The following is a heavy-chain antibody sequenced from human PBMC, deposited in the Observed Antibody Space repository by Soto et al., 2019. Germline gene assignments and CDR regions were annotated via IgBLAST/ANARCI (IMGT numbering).Heavy chain of an antibody. D-gene: IGHD3-16*01. V-gene: IGHV3-30-3*01. CDR2: ISYDGSNK. Sequence: QVQLVESGGGVVQPGRSLRLSCAASGFTFSSYAMHWVRQAPGKGLEWVAVISYDGSNKYYADSVKGRFTISRDKYKNTLYLQMNSLSAEDTSVYYCARDGLLGYFDYWGQGTLVTVSS. CDR1: GFTFSSYA. CDR3: ARDGLLGYFDY. J-gene: IGHJ4*02.